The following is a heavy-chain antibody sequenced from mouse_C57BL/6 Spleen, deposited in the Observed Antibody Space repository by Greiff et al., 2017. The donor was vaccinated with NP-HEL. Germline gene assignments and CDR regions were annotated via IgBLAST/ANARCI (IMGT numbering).Heavy chain of an antibody. CDR3: TRASITTVVAHYFDY. V-gene: IGHV1-15*01. CDR1: GYTFTDYE. CDR2: IDPETGGT. J-gene: IGHJ2*01. Sequence: VQLQQSGAELVRPGASVTLSCKASGYTFTDYEMHWVKQTPVHGLEWIGAIDPETGGTAYNQKFKGKAILTADKSSSTAYMELRSLTSEDSAVYYCTRASITTVVAHYFDYWGQGTTLTVSS. D-gene: IGHD1-1*01.